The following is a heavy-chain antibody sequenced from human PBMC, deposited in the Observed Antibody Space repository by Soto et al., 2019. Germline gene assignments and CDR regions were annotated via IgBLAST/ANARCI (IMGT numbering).Heavy chain of an antibody. J-gene: IGHJ6*02. CDR1: GYTFTGYY. Sequence: ASVKVSCKASGYTFTGYYMHWVRQAPGQGLEWMGWINPNSGGTNYAQKFQGWVTMTRDTSISTAYMELSRLRSDDTAVYYCATHPFSRGHSGYDLDSYGMDVWG. CDR2: INPNSGGT. CDR3: ATHPFSRGHSGYDLDSYGMDV. V-gene: IGHV1-2*04. D-gene: IGHD5-12*01.